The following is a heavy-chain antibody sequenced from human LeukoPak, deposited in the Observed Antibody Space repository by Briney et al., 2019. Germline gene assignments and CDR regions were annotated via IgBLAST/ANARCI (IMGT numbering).Heavy chain of an antibody. CDR1: GGSISSYY. J-gene: IGHJ6*03. CDR2: IFTSGST. D-gene: IGHD3-10*01. Sequence: ETLSLTCTVSGGSISSYYWSWIRQPAGKGLEWIGRIFTSGSTKYNPSLKSRVTISVDTSKNQFSLKLSPVTAADTAVYYCAREGKITMVRGVIRYYYMDVWGKGTTVTISS. V-gene: IGHV4-4*07. CDR3: AREGKITMVRGVIRYYYMDV.